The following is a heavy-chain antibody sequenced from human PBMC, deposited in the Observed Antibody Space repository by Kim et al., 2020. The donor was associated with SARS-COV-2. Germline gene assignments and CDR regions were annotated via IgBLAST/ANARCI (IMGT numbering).Heavy chain of an antibody. CDR3: AKLMTMLQGVNYFDS. CDR1: GFTFSRQA. CDR2: IGGRGERT. V-gene: IGHV3-23*01. Sequence: GGSLRLSCAASGFTFSRQAMAWVRQAPGKGLEWVSAIGGRGERTYYAESVKGRFIMSRDISKNTIYLQMSSLRAEDTAIYYCAKLMTMLQGVNYFDSWGQGTLVTASA. D-gene: IGHD3-10*01. J-gene: IGHJ4*02.